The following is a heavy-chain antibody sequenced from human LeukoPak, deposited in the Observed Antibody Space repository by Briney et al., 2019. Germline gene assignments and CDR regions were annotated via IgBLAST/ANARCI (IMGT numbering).Heavy chain of an antibody. CDR1: GGSISSYY. V-gene: IGHV4-59*01. D-gene: IGHD5-24*01. J-gene: IGHJ4*02. CDR3: ARGDGYNSLFGY. CDR2: IYYSGST. Sequence: SETLSLTCTVSGGSISSYYWSWIRQPPGKGLEWIGYIYYSGSTNYNPSLKSRVTISVDTSKNQFSLKLSSVTAADTAVYYCARGDGYNSLFGYWGRGTLVTVSS.